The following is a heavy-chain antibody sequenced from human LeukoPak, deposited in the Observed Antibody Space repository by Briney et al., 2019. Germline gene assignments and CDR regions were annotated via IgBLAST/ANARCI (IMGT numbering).Heavy chain of an antibody. D-gene: IGHD1-26*01. CDR1: GYTLTELS. J-gene: IGHJ3*02. Sequence: ASVKVSCKVSGYTLTELSMHWVRQAPGKGLEWMGGFDPEDGETIYAQKFQGRVTMTEDTSTDAAYMELSSLRSEDTAVYYCARVRWELGAFGIWGQGTMVTVSS. CDR3: ARVRWELGAFGI. V-gene: IGHV1-24*01. CDR2: FDPEDGET.